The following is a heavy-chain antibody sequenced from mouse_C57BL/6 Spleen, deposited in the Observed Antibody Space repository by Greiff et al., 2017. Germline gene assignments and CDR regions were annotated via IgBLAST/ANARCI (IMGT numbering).Heavy chain of an antibody. J-gene: IGHJ3*01. D-gene: IGHD1-1*01. CDR2: ICPGDGDT. Sequence: VQLQQSGAELVKPGASVKISCKASGYAFSSYWMNWVKQRPGKGLEWIGQICPGDGDTNYNGQFKGKATLTAEKSSSTAYMQLSSLTSEDSAVYCCARGNYYGTPFAYWGQGTLVTASA. CDR1: GYAFSSYW. V-gene: IGHV1-80*01. CDR3: ARGNYYGTPFAY.